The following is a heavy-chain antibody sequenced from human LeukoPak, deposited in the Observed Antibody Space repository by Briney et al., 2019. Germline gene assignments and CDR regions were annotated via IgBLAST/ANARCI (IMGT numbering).Heavy chain of an antibody. J-gene: IGHJ4*02. D-gene: IGHD3-10*01. V-gene: IGHV4-4*08. CDR2: IYTSGST. CDR1: GGSISSYY. CDR3: ARDRKGSNAVDY. Sequence: SETLSLTCTVSGGSISSYYWSWIRQPPGKGLEWIGYIYTSGSTKYNPSLRSRVTMSVDTSKNQFSLKLTSVTAADTAVYYCARDRKGSNAVDYWGQGTLVTVSS.